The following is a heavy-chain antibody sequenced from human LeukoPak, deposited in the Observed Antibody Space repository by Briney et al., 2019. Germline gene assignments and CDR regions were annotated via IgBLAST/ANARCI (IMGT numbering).Heavy chain of an antibody. CDR1: GYTFTGYY. Sequence: GASVKVSCKASGYTFTGYYMHWVRQAPGQGLEWMGWINPNSGGTNYAQKFQGWVTLTRDTSISTAYMELSRLRSDDTAVYYCARTEGGSSFSGMDVWGKGTTVTVSS. CDR2: INPNSGGT. J-gene: IGHJ6*04. V-gene: IGHV1-2*04. D-gene: IGHD6-13*01. CDR3: ARTEGGSSFSGMDV.